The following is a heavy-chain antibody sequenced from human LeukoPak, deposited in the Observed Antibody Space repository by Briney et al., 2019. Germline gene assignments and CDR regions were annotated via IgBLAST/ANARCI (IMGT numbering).Heavy chain of an antibody. CDR2: INHSGST. CDR1: GGSFSGYY. V-gene: IGHV4-34*01. Sequence: SETLSLTCAVYGGSFSGYYWSWIRQPPGKRLEWIGEINHSGSTNYNPSLKSRVTISGDTSKKQFSLKLSSVTAADTAVYYCARGPQTYYDILTGLSFWGQGTLVTVSS. CDR3: ARGPQTYYDILTGLSF. D-gene: IGHD3-9*01. J-gene: IGHJ4*02.